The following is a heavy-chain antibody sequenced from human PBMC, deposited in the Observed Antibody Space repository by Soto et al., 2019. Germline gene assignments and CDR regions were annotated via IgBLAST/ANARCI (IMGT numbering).Heavy chain of an antibody. CDR3: ASSVRGIAARPGWFDP. Sequence: QVQLQESGPGLVKPSQTLSLTCTVSGGSISSGGYYWSWIRQHPGKGLEGIGYIYYSGSTYYNPSLKSRVTISVDTSKNQFSLKLSSVTAADTAVYYCASSVRGIAARPGWFDPWGQGTLVTVSS. D-gene: IGHD6-6*01. CDR1: GGSISSGGYY. CDR2: IYYSGST. J-gene: IGHJ5*02. V-gene: IGHV4-31*03.